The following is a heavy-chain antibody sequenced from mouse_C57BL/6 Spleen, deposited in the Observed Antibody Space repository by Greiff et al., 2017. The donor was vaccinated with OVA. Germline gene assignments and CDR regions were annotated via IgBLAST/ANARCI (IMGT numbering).Heavy chain of an antibody. CDR1: GFSLTSYG. CDR2: IWGVGST. D-gene: IGHD2-4*01. J-gene: IGHJ3*01. CDR3: ASLYDYDEGFAY. V-gene: IGHV2-6*01. Sequence: QVQLKESGPGLVAPSQSLSITCTVSGFSLTSYGVDWVRQSPGKGLEWLGVIWGVGSTNYNSALKSRLSISKDNSKSQVFLKMNSLQTDDTAMYYCASLYDYDEGFAYWGQGTLVTVSA.